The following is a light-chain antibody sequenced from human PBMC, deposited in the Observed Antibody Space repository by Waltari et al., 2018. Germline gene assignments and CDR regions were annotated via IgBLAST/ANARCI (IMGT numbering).Light chain of an antibody. J-gene: IGKJ1*01. CDR3: QQSYSTLKT. CDR2: AAS. V-gene: IGKV1-39*01. Sequence: DIPMTPSPASLSASVGDRVTVTCRASQSISNYLNWYQQKPGKAPKFLIYAASSLQSGVPSRFSGSGSGTDFTLTISSLQPEDFATYYCQQSYSTLKTFGQGTKVEIK. CDR1: QSISNY.